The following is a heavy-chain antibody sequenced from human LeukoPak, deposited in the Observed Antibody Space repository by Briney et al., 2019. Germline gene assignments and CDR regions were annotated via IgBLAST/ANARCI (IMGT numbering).Heavy chain of an antibody. D-gene: IGHD5-18*01. Sequence: GGSLRLSCAASGFTFSSYSMNWVRQAPGKGLEWVSSISSSSYIYYADSVKGRFTISRDNAKNSLYLQMNSLRAEDTAVYYCARAIHTAMVEGFDYWGQGTLVTVSS. V-gene: IGHV3-21*04. CDR3: ARAIHTAMVEGFDY. CDR1: GFTFSSYS. CDR2: ISSSSYI. J-gene: IGHJ4*02.